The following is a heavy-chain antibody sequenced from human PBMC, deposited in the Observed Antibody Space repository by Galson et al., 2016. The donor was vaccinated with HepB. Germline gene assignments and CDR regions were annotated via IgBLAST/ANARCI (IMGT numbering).Heavy chain of an antibody. J-gene: IGHJ4*02. CDR1: GFTFNVYG. CDR3: AKGDYDVLRYSDH. Sequence: SLRLSCAASGFTFNVYGMHWVRQAPGKGLGWVASISNDGSNSYHVDSVKGRFTISRDNFKSTLYLEMNSLRGEDTAIYYCAKGDYDVLRYSDHWGQGTLVTVSS. D-gene: IGHD3-9*01. CDR2: ISNDGSNS. V-gene: IGHV3-30*18.